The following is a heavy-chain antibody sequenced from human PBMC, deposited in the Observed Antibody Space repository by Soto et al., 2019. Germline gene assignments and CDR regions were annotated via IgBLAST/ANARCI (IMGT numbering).Heavy chain of an antibody. CDR1: GGSFSGYY. V-gene: IGHV4-34*01. Sequence: QVQLQQWGAGLLKPSETLSLTCAVYGGSFSGYYWSWIRQPPGKGLEWMGEINHSGSTNYNPSLKSRVTISVDTSKNQFSLKPSSVTAADTAVYYCARGDYYGSGSYYLFDYWGQGTLVTVSS. CDR2: INHSGST. CDR3: ARGDYYGSGSYYLFDY. D-gene: IGHD3-10*01. J-gene: IGHJ4*02.